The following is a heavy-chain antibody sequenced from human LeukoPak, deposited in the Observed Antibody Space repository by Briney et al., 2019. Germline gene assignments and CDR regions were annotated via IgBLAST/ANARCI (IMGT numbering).Heavy chain of an antibody. CDR3: ARDHQGLDI. CDR1: GYTLTSYS. Sequence: GASVKVSCKASGYTLTSYSISWVRQAPGQGLEWMGWISPYNGNTNYAQKLQGRVTMTTDTSTSTAYMDLRSLRSDDTAVYYCARDHQGLDIWGQGTMVTVSS. D-gene: IGHD2-2*01. V-gene: IGHV1-18*01. J-gene: IGHJ3*02. CDR2: ISPYNGNT.